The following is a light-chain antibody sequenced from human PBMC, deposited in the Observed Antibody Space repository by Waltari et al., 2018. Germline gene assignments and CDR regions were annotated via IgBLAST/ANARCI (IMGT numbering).Light chain of an antibody. CDR1: QSVRGT. V-gene: IGKV3-20*01. CDR3: QHYVRLPVT. CDR2: GAS. J-gene: IGKJ1*01. Sequence: EIVLTQSPGTLSLSPGETATLSCRASQSVRGTLAWYQQKPGQAPRILIYGASSRATGIPDRFSGSGSGTDFSLTISRLEPEDFAVYYCQHYVRLPVTFGQGTRVDIK.